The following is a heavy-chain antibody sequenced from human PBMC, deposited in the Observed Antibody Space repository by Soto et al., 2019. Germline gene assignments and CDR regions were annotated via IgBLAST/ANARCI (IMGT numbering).Heavy chain of an antibody. CDR3: ARDQGGTTLYYHGMDV. CDR1: GFTFSSYA. J-gene: IGHJ6*02. CDR2: ISYDGSNK. V-gene: IGHV3-30-3*01. Sequence: QVQLVESGGGVVQPGRSLRLSCAASGFTFSSYAMHWVRQAPGKGLEWVALISYDGSNKYYADSVKGRFTISRDNSKNTLYLQMNSLRPEDTAVYHCARDQGGTTLYYHGMDVWGQETTVTVSS. D-gene: IGHD1-7*01.